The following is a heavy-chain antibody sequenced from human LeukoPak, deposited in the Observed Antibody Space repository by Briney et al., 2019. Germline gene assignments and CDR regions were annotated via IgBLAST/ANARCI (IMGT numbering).Heavy chain of an antibody. V-gene: IGHV4-61*02. J-gene: IGHJ3*02. D-gene: IGHD3-22*01. Sequence: SQTLSLTCTVSGGSIRSGSYYWSWIRQPAGKGLEWIGRVYTSGSTNYNPSLKSRVTISVDTSKNQFSLKLSSVAAADTAVYYCARRYYDSSGNPWDAFDIWGQGTMVTVSS. CDR2: VYTSGST. CDR3: ARRYYDSSGNPWDAFDI. CDR1: GGSIRSGSYY.